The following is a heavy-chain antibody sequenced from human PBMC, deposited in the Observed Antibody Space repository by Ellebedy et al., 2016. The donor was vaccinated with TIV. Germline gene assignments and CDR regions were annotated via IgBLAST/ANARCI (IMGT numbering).Heavy chain of an antibody. J-gene: IGHJ4*02. V-gene: IGHV1-3*01. Sequence: AASVKVSCKASGYTFTNFPMHWVRQAPGHGLEWMGRINAGSDDTKYSQRFQGRVTITRDTSASAAYMELSSLRSEDTAAYYCARPNGGYDYWGQGTLLTVSS. CDR2: INAGSDDT. CDR3: ARPNGGYDY. D-gene: IGHD5-12*01. CDR1: GYTFTNFP.